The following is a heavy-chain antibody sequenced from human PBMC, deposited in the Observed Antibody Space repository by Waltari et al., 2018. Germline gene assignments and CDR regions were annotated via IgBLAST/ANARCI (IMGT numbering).Heavy chain of an antibody. Sequence: QVQLQQWGAGLLKPSETLSLTCAVYGGSFSGYYWSWIRQPPGKGLEWIGEINHSGSTNSHPPLKSRVTISVDTPTNQFSLKLSSVTAAHTAVYYCARGKARSRAGTIGGGDYWGQGTLVTVSS. CDR1: GGSFSGYY. V-gene: IGHV4-34*01. CDR2: INHSGST. J-gene: IGHJ4*02. CDR3: ARGKARSRAGTIGGGDY. D-gene: IGHD1-7*01.